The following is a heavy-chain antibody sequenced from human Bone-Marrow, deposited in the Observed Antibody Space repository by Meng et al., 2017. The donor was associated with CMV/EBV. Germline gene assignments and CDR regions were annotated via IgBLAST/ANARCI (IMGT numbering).Heavy chain of an antibody. J-gene: IGHJ4*02. V-gene: IGHV3-43*01. CDR2: ISWDGGST. Sequence: GGSLRLSCAVSGFTFDDYTMHWVRQAPGKGLEWVSLISWDGGSTYYADSVKGRFTISRDNSKNSLYLQMNSLRTEDTALYYCAKGGYSQVSDYFYYWGQGTLVTVSS. D-gene: IGHD3-22*01. CDR1: GFTFDDYT. CDR3: AKGGYSQVSDYFYY.